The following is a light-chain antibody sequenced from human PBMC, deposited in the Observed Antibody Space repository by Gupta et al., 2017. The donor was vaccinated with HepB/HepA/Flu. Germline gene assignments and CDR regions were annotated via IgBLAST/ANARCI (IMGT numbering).Light chain of an antibody. CDR3: QQEDFCPWT. J-gene: IGKJ1*01. V-gene: IGKV1-16*01. Sequence: IQMTQSPSTLSASVGDRVTITCRASQDISKYVAWFQQKPGKAPTSLIYAASSLQSGVPSRFSGSGSGPVFTLTVSSLQSEDSAIYYCQQEDFCPWTFGQGTKVEIK. CDR2: AAS. CDR1: QDISKY.